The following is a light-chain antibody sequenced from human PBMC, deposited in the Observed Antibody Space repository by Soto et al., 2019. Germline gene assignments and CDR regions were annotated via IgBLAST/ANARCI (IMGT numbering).Light chain of an antibody. CDR2: GNS. Sequence: QSVLTQPPSVSGAPGQRVTISCTGSSSNIGAGYDVHWYQQLPGTAPKLLIFGNSNRPSGVPDRFSGSRSGTSASLAITGLQAEDEADYYCHSYDSRLSCYVCGTGTKVTVL. V-gene: IGLV1-40*01. CDR1: SSNIGAGYD. J-gene: IGLJ1*01. CDR3: HSYDSRLSCYV.